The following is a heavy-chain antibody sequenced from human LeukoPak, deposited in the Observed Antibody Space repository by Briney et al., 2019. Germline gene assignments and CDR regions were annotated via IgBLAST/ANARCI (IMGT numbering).Heavy chain of an antibody. CDR3: ARDREGYFDY. D-gene: IGHD1-26*01. CDR2: IYYSGST. J-gene: IGHJ4*02. V-gene: IGHV4-59*01. CDR1: GGSISSYD. Sequence: NASETLSLTCTVSGGSISSYDWSWIRQPPGKGLEWIGYIYYSGSTNYNPSLKSRVTISVDTSKNQFPLKLSSVTAADTAVYYCARDREGYFDYWGQGTLVTVSS.